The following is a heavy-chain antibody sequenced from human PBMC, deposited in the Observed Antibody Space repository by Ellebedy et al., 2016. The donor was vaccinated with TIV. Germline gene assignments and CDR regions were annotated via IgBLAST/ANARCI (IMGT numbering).Heavy chain of an antibody. V-gene: IGHV3-23*01. CDR3: AREVLGGQGDMDV. CDR1: GFIFNNYA. CDR2: ISAGGDSL. Sequence: GESLKISCATSGFIFNNYAMNWVRQAPGKGLEWVSTISAGGDSLYYADSVKGRFTTSRDNSKNTLYLQMNSLRADDTAVYYCAREVLGGQGDMDVWGQGTTVTVSS. J-gene: IGHJ6*02. D-gene: IGHD2/OR15-2a*01.